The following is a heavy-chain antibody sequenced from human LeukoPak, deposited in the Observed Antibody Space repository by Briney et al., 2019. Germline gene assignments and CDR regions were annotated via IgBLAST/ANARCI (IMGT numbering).Heavy chain of an antibody. CDR3: ARGSGMEEFGELSTFDY. J-gene: IGHJ4*02. V-gene: IGHV3-33*01. CDR2: IWYDGSNK. CDR1: GFTFSSYG. D-gene: IGHD3-10*01. Sequence: GRSQTLSCAPSGFTFSSYGMHWVRQAPGKGLEWVAVIWYDGSNKYYADSVKGRFTISRDNSKNTLYLQMNSLRAEDTAVYYCARGSGMEEFGELSTFDYWGQGAPFTLSS.